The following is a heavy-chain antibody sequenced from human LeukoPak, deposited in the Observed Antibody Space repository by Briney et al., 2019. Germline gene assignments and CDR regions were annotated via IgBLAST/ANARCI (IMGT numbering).Heavy chain of an antibody. CDR2: IYYSGST. D-gene: IGHD5-18*01. V-gene: IGHV4-59*01. CDR3: ARGRGIQLWTYFDY. Sequence: SETLSLTCTVSGGSISSYYWSWIRQPPGKGLEYIGYIYYSGSTSYNPSLKTRVTISVDTSKNQFSLKLSSATAADTAVYYCARGRGIQLWTYFDYWGQGTLVTVSS. CDR1: GGSISSYY. J-gene: IGHJ4*02.